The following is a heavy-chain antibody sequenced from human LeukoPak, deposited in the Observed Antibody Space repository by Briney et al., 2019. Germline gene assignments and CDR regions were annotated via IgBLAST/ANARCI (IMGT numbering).Heavy chain of an antibody. CDR3: AREANSPTARYWYFDL. Sequence: SETLSLTCTVSGGSVSSYYWSWMRQSPGKGLEWIGYVYYSGSTNYNPALKSRVTISLDTSENQFSLKLSSVTAADTAVYYCAREANSPTARYWYFDLWGRGTQVTVSS. J-gene: IGHJ2*01. V-gene: IGHV4-59*02. CDR1: GGSVSSYY. D-gene: IGHD2-21*01. CDR2: VYYSGST.